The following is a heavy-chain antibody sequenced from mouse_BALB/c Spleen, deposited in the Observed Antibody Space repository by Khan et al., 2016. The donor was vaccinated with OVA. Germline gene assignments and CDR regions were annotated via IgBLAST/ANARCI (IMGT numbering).Heavy chain of an antibody. CDR2: IFPGDGST. Sequence: QVQLQQSGAELVKPGTSVKLSCKASGYTFTSYDINWVRQRPEQGLDWIGWIFPGDGSTKYNEKFKGKATLTTDKSSSTAYMQLSRLTSEDSAILFCARGRYGGFAYWGQGTLVTVSA. D-gene: IGHD2-14*01. CDR3: ARGRYGGFAY. J-gene: IGHJ3*01. V-gene: IGHV1-85*01. CDR1: GYTFTSYD.